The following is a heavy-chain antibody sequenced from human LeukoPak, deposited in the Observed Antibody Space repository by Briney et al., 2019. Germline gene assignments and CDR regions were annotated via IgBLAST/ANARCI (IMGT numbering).Heavy chain of an antibody. CDR3: ARQPYSSGWYFDY. D-gene: IGHD6-19*01. J-gene: IGHJ4*02. Sequence: QPGGSLRLSCAASGFTFSSYEMNWVRQAPGKGLEWVSYISSSGSTIYYADSVKGRFTISRDNAKNSLYLQMNSLRAEDTAVYYCARQPYSSGWYFDYWGQGTLVTVSS. V-gene: IGHV3-48*03. CDR2: ISSSGSTI. CDR1: GFTFSSYE.